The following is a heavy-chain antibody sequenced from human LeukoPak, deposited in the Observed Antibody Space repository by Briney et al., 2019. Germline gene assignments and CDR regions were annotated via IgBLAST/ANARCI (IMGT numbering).Heavy chain of an antibody. V-gene: IGHV3-48*03. Sequence: PGGSLRLSCAASGFPFSDHEMNWVRQAPGKGLEWVSYISSSGSDKYYPDSVKGRFTISRDSAKNSLYLQMNSPRAEDTAVYYCARRTSGAFAIWGQGTKVTVSS. CDR1: GFPFSDHE. CDR3: ARRTSGAFAI. J-gene: IGHJ3*02. CDR2: ISSSGSDK.